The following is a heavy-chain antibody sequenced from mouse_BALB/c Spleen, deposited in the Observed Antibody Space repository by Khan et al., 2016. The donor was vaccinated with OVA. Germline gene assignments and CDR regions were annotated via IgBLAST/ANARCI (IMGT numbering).Heavy chain of an antibody. Sequence: VQLQQSGPELAKPGASVKVSCKASGYSFTDYNMIWVKQSHGKSLEWIGYIDPYNGGTSYNQKFKGKATLTVDTSSSTAFMHISSLTSEDSAVFYCAETEYYGGSYGIYYWGEGNTLTGAS. CDR2: IDPYNGGT. CDR1: GYSFTDYN. CDR3: AETEYYGGSYGIYY. V-gene: IGHV1S135*01. D-gene: IGHD1-1*01. J-gene: IGHJ2*01.